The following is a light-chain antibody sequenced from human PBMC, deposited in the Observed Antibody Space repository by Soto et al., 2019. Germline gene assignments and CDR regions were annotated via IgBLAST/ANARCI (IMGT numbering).Light chain of an antibody. CDR2: GNS. Sequence: QSVLTQPPSVSGAPGQRVTISCTGSSYNIGAGYDVHWYQQLPGTAPKLLIYGNSNRPSGDPDRFSGSKSVTSASLAITGLQAEDKADYCCASYDSSLSGGVFGGGTKLTVL. J-gene: IGLJ3*02. CDR3: ASYDSSLSGGV. CDR1: SYNIGAGYD. V-gene: IGLV1-40*01.